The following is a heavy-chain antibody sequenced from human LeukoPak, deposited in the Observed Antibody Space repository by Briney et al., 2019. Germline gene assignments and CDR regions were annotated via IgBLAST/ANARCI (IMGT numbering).Heavy chain of an antibody. CDR1: GGSISGYS. J-gene: IGHJ4*02. CDR2: IYHSGST. V-gene: IGHV4-30-2*01. Sequence: TLSLTCTVSGGSISGYSWSWIRQPPGKGLEWIGYIYHSGSTYYNPSLKSRVTISVDRSKNQFSLKLSSVTAADTAVYYCARGGHYGSGSYNFDYWGQGTLVTVSS. CDR3: ARGGHYGSGSYNFDY. D-gene: IGHD3-10*01.